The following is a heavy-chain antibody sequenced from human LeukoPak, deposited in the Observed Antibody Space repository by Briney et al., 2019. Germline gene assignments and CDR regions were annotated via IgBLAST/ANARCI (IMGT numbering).Heavy chain of an antibody. Sequence: ASVKVSCKASGYTFTSYGISWVRQAPGQGLEWMGWISAYNGNTNYAQKLQGRVTMTTDTSTSTAYMELRGLRSDDTAVYYCARDGRYYDSSGYYRINFDYWGQGTLVTVSS. CDR1: GYTFTSYG. J-gene: IGHJ4*02. CDR2: ISAYNGNT. CDR3: ARDGRYYDSSGYYRINFDY. V-gene: IGHV1-18*01. D-gene: IGHD3-22*01.